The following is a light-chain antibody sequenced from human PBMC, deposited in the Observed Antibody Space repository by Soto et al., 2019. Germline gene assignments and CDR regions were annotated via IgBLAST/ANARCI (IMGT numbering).Light chain of an antibody. CDR2: HDS. CDR3: QVWDSSSDQDV. V-gene: IGLV3-21*04. Sequence: SYELTQPPSVSVAPGETARVTCGGNNSGSRSVHWYQQMPGQAPVLVIYHDSDRTSGIPERFSGSNSENTDTLTISRVEAGAEADSYCQVWDSSSDQDVFGGGTKVTVL. CDR1: NSGSRS. J-gene: IGLJ2*01.